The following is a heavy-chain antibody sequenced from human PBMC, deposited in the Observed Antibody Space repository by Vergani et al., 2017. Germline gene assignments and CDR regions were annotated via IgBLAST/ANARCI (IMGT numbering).Heavy chain of an antibody. CDR3: AKDPHFDYYDSSGLDY. J-gene: IGHJ4*02. CDR1: GFTFSSYA. Sequence: EVQLLESGGGLVQPGGSLRLSCAASGFTFSSYAMSWVRQAPGKGLEWVSAISGSGGSTYYADSVKGRFTISRDNSKNTLYLQMNSLRAEDTAVSYCAKDPHFDYYDSSGLDYWGQGTLVTVSS. V-gene: IGHV3-23*01. CDR2: ISGSGGST. D-gene: IGHD3-22*01.